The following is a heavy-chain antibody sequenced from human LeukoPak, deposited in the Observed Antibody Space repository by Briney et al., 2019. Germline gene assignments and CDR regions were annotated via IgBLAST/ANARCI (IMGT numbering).Heavy chain of an antibody. D-gene: IGHD3-22*01. V-gene: IGHV3-21*01. J-gene: IGHJ4*02. CDR1: GFTFSSYS. CDR3: ARDLPYYYDSSGYSNDY. Sequence: GGSLRLSCAASGFTFSSYSMNWVRQAPGKGLEWVSSISSSSSYIYYADSVKGRFTISRDNAKNSLYLQMNSLRAEDTAVYYCARDLPYYYDSSGYSNDYWGQGTLVTVSS. CDR2: ISSSSSYI.